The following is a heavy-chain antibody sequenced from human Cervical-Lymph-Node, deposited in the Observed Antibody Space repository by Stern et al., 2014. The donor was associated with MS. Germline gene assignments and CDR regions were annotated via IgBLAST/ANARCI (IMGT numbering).Heavy chain of an antibody. V-gene: IGHV1-2*02. Sequence: QLVQSGAEVKKPGASVKVSCKASGYTFTGYYMHWVRQAPGQGLEWMGWINPNSGGTNYAQKFQGRVTMTRDTSISTAYMELSRLRSDDTAVYYCARGPLIAVAGAAPDYWGQGTLVTVSS. CDR3: ARGPLIAVAGAAPDY. J-gene: IGHJ4*02. CDR2: INPNSGGT. D-gene: IGHD6-19*01. CDR1: GYTFTGYY.